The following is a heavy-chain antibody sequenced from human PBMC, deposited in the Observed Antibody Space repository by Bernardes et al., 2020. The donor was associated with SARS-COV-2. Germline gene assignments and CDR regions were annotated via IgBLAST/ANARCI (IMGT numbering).Heavy chain of an antibody. J-gene: IGHJ4*02. V-gene: IGHV4-59*08. CDR3: ARRSSGWSAINDY. D-gene: IGHD6-19*01. CDR2: IHSSGTT. Sequence: SETLSLTCTVSGGSIRGYYWSWIRQSPGKGLEWIGFIHSSGTTNYNPSLESRVSIAVDTSKNRFSLHLSSVTAADTAVYFCARRSSGWSAINDYWGQGILVTVSS. CDR1: GGSIRGYY.